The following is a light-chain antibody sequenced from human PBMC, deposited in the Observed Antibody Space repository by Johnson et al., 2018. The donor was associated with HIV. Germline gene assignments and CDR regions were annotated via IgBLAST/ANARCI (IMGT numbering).Light chain of an antibody. Sequence: QSVLTQPPSVSAAPGQKVTISCSGSSSNIGNNYVSWYQQLPGTAPKLLIYDNNKRPSGIPDRFSGSKSGTSATLGITGLQTGDEADYCCATWDSSLSTGGVFGTGTKVTVL. CDR1: SSNIGNNY. CDR2: DNN. J-gene: IGLJ1*01. V-gene: IGLV1-51*01. CDR3: ATWDSSLSTGGV.